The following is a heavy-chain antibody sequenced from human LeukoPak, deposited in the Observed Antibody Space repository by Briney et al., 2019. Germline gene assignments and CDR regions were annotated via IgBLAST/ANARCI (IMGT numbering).Heavy chain of an antibody. D-gene: IGHD6-19*01. V-gene: IGHV4-34*01. CDR3: ARVPVAAVAGTAEGAFDI. CDR1: GGSFSGYY. Sequence: SETLSLTCAVYGGSFSGYYWGWIRQPPGKGLEWIGEINHSGSTNYNPSLKSRVTISVDTSKNQFSLKLSSVTAADTAVYYCARVPVAAVAGTAEGAFDIWGQGTMVTVSS. CDR2: INHSGST. J-gene: IGHJ3*02.